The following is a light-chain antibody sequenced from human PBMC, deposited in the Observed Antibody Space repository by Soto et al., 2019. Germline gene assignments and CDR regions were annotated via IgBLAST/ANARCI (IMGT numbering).Light chain of an antibody. J-gene: IGLJ2*01. CDR3: CSDTSTNTLV. Sequence: QSALTQPASVSGSPGQSITISCTGTSSDVGSYDLVSWYQQRPGRAPRLMIFEVAKRPSGISTRVSGSKSGNTASLTISGLQAVYEAEYFCCSDTSTNTLVFGGGTKLTVL. CDR1: SSDVGSYDL. V-gene: IGLV2-23*02. CDR2: EVA.